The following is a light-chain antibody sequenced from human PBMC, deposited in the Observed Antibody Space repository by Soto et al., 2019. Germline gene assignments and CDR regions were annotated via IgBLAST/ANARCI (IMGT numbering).Light chain of an antibody. V-gene: IGKV3-15*01. J-gene: IGKJ1*01. CDR3: QQYNTWLWT. CDR2: GAS. Sequence: EVVMTQSPATLSVSPGERVTLSCRASQSINAHLAWYQQKPGQAPRLLIHGASTSATGIPSRFSGSGFGTEFILTISSVHSEDFAVYYCQQYNTWLWTFGQGTKVEIQ. CDR1: QSINAH.